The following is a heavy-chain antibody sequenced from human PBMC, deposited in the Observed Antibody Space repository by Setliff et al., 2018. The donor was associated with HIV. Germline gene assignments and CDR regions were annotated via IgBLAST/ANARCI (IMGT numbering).Heavy chain of an antibody. CDR2: IYSSGST. V-gene: IGHV4-4*09. Sequence: SETLSLTCTVSGGSISSYYWSWIRQPPGKGLEWIGNIYSSGSTNYNPSLKSRVTISVDTSKNQFSLKLTSVTATDTAVYYCARGAAGLDYYYYYYMDVWGKGTTVTVSS. J-gene: IGHJ6*03. CDR3: ARGAAGLDYYYYYYMDV. D-gene: IGHD6-19*01. CDR1: GGSISSYY.